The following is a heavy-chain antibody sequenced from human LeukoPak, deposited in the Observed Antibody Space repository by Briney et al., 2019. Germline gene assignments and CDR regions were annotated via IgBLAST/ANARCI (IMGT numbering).Heavy chain of an antibody. CDR2: ISGSGGST. D-gene: IGHD3-10*01. CDR3: AKWKGSGSYYKDYYFDY. Sequence: GGSLRLSCAASGFTFSSYAMSWVRQAPGKGLEWVSAISGSGGSTYYADSVKGRFTISRDNSKNTLYLQMNSLRAEDTAVYYCAKWKGSGSYYKDYYFDYWGQGTLVTVSS. J-gene: IGHJ4*02. CDR1: GFTFSSYA. V-gene: IGHV3-23*01.